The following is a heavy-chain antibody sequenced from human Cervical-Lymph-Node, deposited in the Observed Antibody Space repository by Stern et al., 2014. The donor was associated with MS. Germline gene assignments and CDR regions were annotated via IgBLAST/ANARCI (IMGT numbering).Heavy chain of an antibody. J-gene: IGHJ3*01. V-gene: IGHV5-51*01. CDR1: GYTFANHW. CDR3: ATGYTSGLDAFDL. CDR2: IYPGDSET. D-gene: IGHD6-19*01. Sequence: VQLVQSGAELKKPGESLKISCQGSGYTFANHWVGWVRQMTGKGLDWMGIIYPGDSETKYSPSFEGQVTISADKSISTAYLQWSRLTASDTAMYYCATGYTSGLDAFDLWGQGTMVAVSS.